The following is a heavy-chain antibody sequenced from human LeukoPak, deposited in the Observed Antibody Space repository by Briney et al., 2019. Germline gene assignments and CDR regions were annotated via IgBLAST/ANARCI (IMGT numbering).Heavy chain of an antibody. CDR2: ISSSSSYI. CDR3: ASPYYYDSSGYYPDYYYYGMDV. V-gene: IGHV3-21*01. J-gene: IGHJ6*02. Sequence: GGSLRLSCAASGFTFSSYSMNWVRQAPGKGLEWVSSISSSSSYIYYADSVKGRFTISRDNAKNSLYLQMNSLRAEDTAVYYCASPYYYDSSGYYPDYYYYGMDVWGQGTTVTVSS. D-gene: IGHD3-22*01. CDR1: GFTFSSYS.